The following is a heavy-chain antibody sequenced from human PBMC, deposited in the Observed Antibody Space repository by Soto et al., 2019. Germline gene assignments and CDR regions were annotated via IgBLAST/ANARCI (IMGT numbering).Heavy chain of an antibody. Sequence: PSETLSLTCTVSGGSISSSSYYWGWIRQPPGKGLEWIGSIYYSGSTYYNPSLKSRVTISVDTSKNQFSLKLSSVTAADTAVYYCARLMSRSIAVVLWLDPWGQGTLVTVSS. CDR3: ARLMSRSIAVVLWLDP. CDR2: IYYSGST. D-gene: IGHD6-19*01. V-gene: IGHV4-39*01. J-gene: IGHJ5*02. CDR1: GGSISSSSYY.